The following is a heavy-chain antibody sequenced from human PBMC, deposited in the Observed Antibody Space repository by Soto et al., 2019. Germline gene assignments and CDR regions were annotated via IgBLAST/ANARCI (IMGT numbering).Heavy chain of an antibody. CDR3: ARARYSGSYSQGYFDY. Sequence: GGSLRLSCAASGFTFSSYGMHWVRQAPGKGLEWVAVIWYDGSNKYYADSVKGRFTISRDNSKNTLYLHMNSLRAEDTVVYYCARARYSGSYSQGYFDYWGQGTLVTVSS. J-gene: IGHJ4*02. CDR2: IWYDGSNK. V-gene: IGHV3-33*01. CDR1: GFTFSSYG. D-gene: IGHD1-26*01.